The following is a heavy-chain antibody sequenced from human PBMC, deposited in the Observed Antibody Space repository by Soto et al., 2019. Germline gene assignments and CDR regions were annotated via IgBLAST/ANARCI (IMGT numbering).Heavy chain of an antibody. CDR1: GYTFTSYN. D-gene: IGHD3-10*01. CDR2: INPSGAST. CDR3: AREYYFGSGRPTDYYYYGLDV. V-gene: IGHV1-46*01. J-gene: IGHJ6*02. Sequence: ASVKVSCKASGYTFTSYNMHWVRQAPGQGLEWMGIINPSGASTSYTQKLQGRVTMTRDTSTSTVYMELSSPRSEDTAVYYCAREYYFGSGRPTDYYYYGLDVWGQGTTVTVSS.